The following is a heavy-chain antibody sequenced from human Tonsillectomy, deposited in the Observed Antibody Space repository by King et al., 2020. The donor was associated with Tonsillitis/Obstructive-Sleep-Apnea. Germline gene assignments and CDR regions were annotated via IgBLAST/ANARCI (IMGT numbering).Heavy chain of an antibody. CDR3: AKGGEAFDY. Sequence: VQLVESGGGEVQPGRSLRLSCAVSGFTFSSYGMHWVRQAPGKGLEGVAVISYDGSNKYYADSVKGRLTISRDNSKNTLYLQMNSLRAEDTAVYYCAKGGEAFDYWGQGTLVTVSS. J-gene: IGHJ4*02. D-gene: IGHD3-16*01. CDR1: GFTFSSYG. V-gene: IGHV3-30*18. CDR2: ISYDGSNK.